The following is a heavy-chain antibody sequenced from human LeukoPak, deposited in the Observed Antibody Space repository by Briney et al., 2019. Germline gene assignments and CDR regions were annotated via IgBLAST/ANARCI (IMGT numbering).Heavy chain of an antibody. CDR2: IYSGGST. Sequence: GGSLRLSCVASGFTVSSNYMSWVRQAPGKGLEWVSVIYSGGSTYYADSVKGRFTISRDNSKNTLYLQMNSLRAEDTAVYYCARHLNSGSYTDAFDIWGQGTMVTVSA. CDR3: ARHLNSGSYTDAFDI. CDR1: GFTVSSNY. J-gene: IGHJ3*02. D-gene: IGHD1-26*01. V-gene: IGHV3-53*01.